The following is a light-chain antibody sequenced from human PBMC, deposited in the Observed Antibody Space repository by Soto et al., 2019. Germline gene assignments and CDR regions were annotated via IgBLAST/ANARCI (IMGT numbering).Light chain of an antibody. CDR3: SSYSSSSSLYV. Sequence: QSALTQPASVSGSPGQSITISCTGTSSDIGYYNYVSWFQQHPGKAPKLIISQVTNRPSGISNRFSGSKSANTASLTISGLQAEDEADYYCSSYSSSSSLYVFGTGTKLTVL. J-gene: IGLJ1*01. CDR1: SSDIGYYNY. CDR2: QVT. V-gene: IGLV2-14*01.